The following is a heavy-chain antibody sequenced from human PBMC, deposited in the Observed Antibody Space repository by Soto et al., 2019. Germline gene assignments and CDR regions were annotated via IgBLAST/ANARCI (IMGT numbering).Heavy chain of an antibody. CDR3: ARGRSGSHYCSPHYYYYGMDV. J-gene: IGHJ6*02. CDR1: GGTISGYY. CDR2: IYSSGST. Sequence: LSETLSLTCTVTGGTISGYYWTWIRQSAGGGLEWIGRIYSSGSTNYNPSLKSRVTISLDTSMNHFSLRPSSVTAADTAVYYCARGRSGSHYCSPHYYYYGMDVWGQGTTVT. V-gene: IGHV4-4*07. D-gene: IGHD1-26*01.